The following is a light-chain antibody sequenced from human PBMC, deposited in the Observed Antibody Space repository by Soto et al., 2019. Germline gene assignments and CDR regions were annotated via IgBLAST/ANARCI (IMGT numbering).Light chain of an antibody. CDR1: QTVGSN. V-gene: IGKV3-15*01. CDR2: GAS. J-gene: IGKJ1*01. CDR3: QQYNDWPWT. Sequence: EIVMTQSPATLSVSPGERATLSCRASQTVGSNLAWYQQKPGQAPRLLIHGASTRATGIPARFSGSGSGTELTLTINSLQSEDFAVYYCQQYNDWPWTFGQGTKVEIK.